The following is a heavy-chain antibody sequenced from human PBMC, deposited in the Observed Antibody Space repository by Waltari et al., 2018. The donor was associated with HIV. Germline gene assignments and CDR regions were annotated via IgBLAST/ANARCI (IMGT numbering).Heavy chain of an antibody. D-gene: IGHD6-19*01. CDR3: ARAGYSSGWYYFDY. V-gene: IGHV4-59*01. J-gene: IGHJ4*02. CDR1: GGSISRYY. CDR2: IYYSGST. Sequence: QVQLQESGPGLVKPSETLSLTCTVSGGSISRYYWSWIRQPPGKGLEWIGYIYYSGSTNYNPSLKSRVTISVDTSKNQFSLKLSSVTAADTAVYYCARAGYSSGWYYFDYWGQGTLVTVSS.